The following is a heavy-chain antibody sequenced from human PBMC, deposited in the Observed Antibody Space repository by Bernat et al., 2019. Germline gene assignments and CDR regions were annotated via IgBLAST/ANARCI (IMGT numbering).Heavy chain of an antibody. CDR1: GFTFSNAW. CDR2: IKSKTDGGTT. D-gene: IGHD6-13*01. CDR3: TTERSSWEPKRFDY. Sequence: EVQLVESGGGLVKPGGSLRLSCAASGFTFSNAWMSWVRQAPGKGLEWVGRIKSKTDGGTTDYAAPVNGRFTISRDDSKNTLYLQMNSLKTEDTAVYYCTTERSSWEPKRFDYWGQGTLVTVSS. V-gene: IGHV3-15*01. J-gene: IGHJ4*02.